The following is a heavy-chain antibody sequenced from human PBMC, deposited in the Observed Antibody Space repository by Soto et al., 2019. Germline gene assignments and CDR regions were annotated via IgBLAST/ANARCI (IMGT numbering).Heavy chain of an antibody. V-gene: IGHV3-66*01. CDR1: GFTVSSNY. Sequence: EVQLVESGGGLVQPGGSLRLSCAASGFTVSSNYMSWVRQAPGKGLEGVSVIYSGGSTYYADSVKGRFTISRDNSKNTMYLQMNSLRAEDTAVYYCARVYCSSTSCYGHMDVWGKGTTVTVSS. D-gene: IGHD2-2*01. J-gene: IGHJ6*03. CDR2: IYSGGST. CDR3: ARVYCSSTSCYGHMDV.